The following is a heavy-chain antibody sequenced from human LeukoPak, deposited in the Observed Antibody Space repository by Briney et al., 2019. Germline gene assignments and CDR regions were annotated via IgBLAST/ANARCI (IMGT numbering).Heavy chain of an antibody. CDR3: AKASTLTGYPTNFDY. D-gene: IGHD3-9*01. Sequence: GGSLRLSCAASGFSFSSYAMSWVRQAPGKGLEWVSAISGSGGSTYYADSVKGRFTISRDNSKNTLYLQMNSLRAEDTAVYYCAKASTLTGYPTNFDYWGQGTLVTVSS. J-gene: IGHJ4*02. CDR1: GFSFSSYA. V-gene: IGHV3-23*01. CDR2: ISGSGGST.